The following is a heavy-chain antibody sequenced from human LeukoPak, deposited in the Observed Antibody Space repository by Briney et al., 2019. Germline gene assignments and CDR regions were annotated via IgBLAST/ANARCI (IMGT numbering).Heavy chain of an antibody. D-gene: IGHD1-7*01. Sequence: GGSPRLSCAASGFTFSDYYMSWIRQAPGKGLEWVSYISGSSSDTKYADSVKGRFTISRDNAKNSLWLQMNSLRAEDTAVYYRARSPPGTIDYCGQGTLVTVSS. CDR3: ARSPPGTIDY. V-gene: IGHV3-11*06. CDR1: GFTFSDYY. CDR2: ISGSSSDT. J-gene: IGHJ4*02.